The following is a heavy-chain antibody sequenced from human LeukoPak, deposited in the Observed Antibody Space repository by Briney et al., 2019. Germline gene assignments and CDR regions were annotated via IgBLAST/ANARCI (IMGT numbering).Heavy chain of an antibody. CDR1: GFTFSSYG. D-gene: IGHD3-10*01. CDR2: ISYDGSNK. V-gene: IGHV3-30*18. J-gene: IGHJ4*02. CDR3: AKEAALLWFGELDY. Sequence: GALRLSCAASGFTFSSYGMHWVRQAPGKGLEWVAVISYDGSNKYYADSVKGRFTISRDNSKNTLYLQMNSLRAEDTAVYYCAKEAALLWFGELDYWGQGTLVTVSS.